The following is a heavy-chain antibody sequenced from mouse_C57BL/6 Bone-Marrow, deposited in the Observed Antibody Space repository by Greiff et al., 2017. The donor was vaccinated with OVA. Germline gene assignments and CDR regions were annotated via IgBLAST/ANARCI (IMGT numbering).Heavy chain of an antibody. CDR1: GYTFTDYY. D-gene: IGHD2-4*01. V-gene: IGHV1-19*01. CDR3: AQRGYDYDDYFDY. J-gene: IGHJ2*01. Sequence: EVKLQESGPVLVKPGASVKMSCKASGYTFTDYYMNWVKQSHGKSLEWIGVINPYNGGTSYNQKFKCKATLTVDKSSSTAYMELNSLTSEDSAVYYCAQRGYDYDDYFDYWGQGTTLTVSS. CDR2: INPYNGGT.